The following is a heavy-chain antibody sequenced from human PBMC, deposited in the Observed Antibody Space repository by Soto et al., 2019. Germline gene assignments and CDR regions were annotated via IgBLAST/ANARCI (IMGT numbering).Heavy chain of an antibody. CDR3: ANLPLYGSGFDC. CDR2: ISWNGASI. Sequence: EVQLVESGGGLMQTGRSLRLSCAASGFTFDDYARHWVRQAPGRGLEWVAGISWNGASIGYADSVKGRFTISRDNAKNSLHLQMNSLRSEDTALYYCANLPLYGSGFDCWGQGTLVTVSS. D-gene: IGHD3-10*01. J-gene: IGHJ4*02. CDR1: GFTFDDYA. V-gene: IGHV3-9*01.